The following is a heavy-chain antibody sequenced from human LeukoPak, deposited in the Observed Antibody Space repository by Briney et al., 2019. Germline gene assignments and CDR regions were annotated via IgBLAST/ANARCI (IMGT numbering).Heavy chain of an antibody. CDR2: IYSGGST. CDR3: SRSSSLAIDY. V-gene: IGHV3-66*01. D-gene: IGHD6-13*01. Sequence: PGGSLRLSCAASGFTVRSNYMSRVRQAPGKGLEWVSVIYSGGSTYYADSVKGRFTISRDNSKNTLYLQMNSLRAEDTAVYYCSRSSSLAIDYWGQGTLVTVSS. CDR1: GFTVRSNY. J-gene: IGHJ4*02.